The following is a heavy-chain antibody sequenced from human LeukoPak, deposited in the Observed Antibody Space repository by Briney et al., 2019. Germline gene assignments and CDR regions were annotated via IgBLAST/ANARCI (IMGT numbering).Heavy chain of an antibody. V-gene: IGHV1-24*01. J-gene: IGHJ4*02. CDR3: ATRGVYSSSWYEGYFDY. CDR1: GYTLTELS. Sequence: ASVKVSCKVSGYTLTELSMHWLRQAPGKGLEWMGGFDPEDGETIYAQKFQGRVTMTEDTSTDTAYMELSSLRSEETAVYYCATRGVYSSSWYEGYFDYWGQGTLVTVSS. CDR2: FDPEDGET. D-gene: IGHD6-13*01.